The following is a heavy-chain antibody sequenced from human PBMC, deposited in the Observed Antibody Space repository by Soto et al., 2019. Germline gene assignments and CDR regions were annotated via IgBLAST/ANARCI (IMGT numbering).Heavy chain of an antibody. J-gene: IGHJ3*02. CDR2: MNPNSGNT. CDR3: ARGSDYGDGAAFDI. Sequence: ASVTVSCQASGYTNTSYDINWVRQATGQGLEWMGWMNPNSGNTGYAQKFQGRVTMTRNTSISTAYMELSSLRSEDTAVYYCARGSDYGDGAAFDIWGQGTMVTVSS. D-gene: IGHD4-17*01. V-gene: IGHV1-8*01. CDR1: GYTNTSYD.